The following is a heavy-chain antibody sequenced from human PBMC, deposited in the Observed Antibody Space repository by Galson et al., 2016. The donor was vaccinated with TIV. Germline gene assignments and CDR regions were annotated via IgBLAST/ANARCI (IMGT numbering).Heavy chain of an antibody. V-gene: IGHV5-51*03. Sequence: QSGAEVKKPGESLKISCKGSGYSFTNSYIAWVRQMPGKGLEWMAIIYPGDSDTRYSPSFQGQVTISADKSISTAYLQWSSLKASDTAMYFCARVVTSTSPFDYWGLGTLVTVSS. J-gene: IGHJ4*02. CDR2: IYPGDSDT. CDR3: ARVVTSTSPFDY. D-gene: IGHD3-22*01. CDR1: GYSFTNSY.